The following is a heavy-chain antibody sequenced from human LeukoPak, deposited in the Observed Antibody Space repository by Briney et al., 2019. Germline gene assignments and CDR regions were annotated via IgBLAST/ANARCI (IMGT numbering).Heavy chain of an antibody. D-gene: IGHD1-26*01. V-gene: IGHV3-23*01. CDR2: TNDSGGST. CDR3: ARGWEPPPYYYYYMDV. CDR1: GFTFSSYA. Sequence: HPGGSLRLSCAASGFTFSSYAMIWVRQAPGKGLEWVSGTNDSGGSTYYADSVKGRFTISRDNSKNTLYLQMNSLRAEDTAVYYCARGWEPPPYYYYYMDVWGKGTTVTVSS. J-gene: IGHJ6*03.